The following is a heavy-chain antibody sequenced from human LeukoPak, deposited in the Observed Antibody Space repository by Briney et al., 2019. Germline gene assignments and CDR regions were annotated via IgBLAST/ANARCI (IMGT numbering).Heavy chain of an antibody. Sequence: PGGSLRLSCVASGFTFSDHGMHWVRQAPGKGLEWLAFIRYDGTDESYADSVKGRFTISRDSSLSLQMKSLRAEDTAVYYCARNRRFGTFDAFDLWGQGAMVSVSS. CDR2: IRYDGTDE. J-gene: IGHJ3*01. V-gene: IGHV3-30*02. CDR1: GFTFSDHG. D-gene: IGHD3-10*01. CDR3: ARNRRFGTFDAFDL.